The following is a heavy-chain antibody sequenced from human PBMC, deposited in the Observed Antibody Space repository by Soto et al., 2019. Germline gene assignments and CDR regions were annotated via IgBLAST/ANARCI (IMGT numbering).Heavy chain of an antibody. CDR1: GFTFSIYA. J-gene: IGHJ4*02. Sequence: PGGSLRLSCAASGFTFSIYAMSWVRQAPGKGLEWVSAISGSGGSTYYADSVKGRFTISRDNSKNTLYLQMNSLRAEDTAVYYCAKGVIAYCGGDCYWGQGTLVTVSS. CDR3: AKGVIAYCGGDCY. V-gene: IGHV3-23*01. CDR2: ISGSGGST. D-gene: IGHD2-21*02.